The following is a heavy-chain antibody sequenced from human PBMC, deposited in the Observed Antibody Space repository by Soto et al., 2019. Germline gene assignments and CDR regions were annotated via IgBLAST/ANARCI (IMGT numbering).Heavy chain of an antibody. D-gene: IGHD6-19*01. CDR3: ARGDDGSGSAGFDY. V-gene: IGHV4-61*01. CDR2: IYHSGNT. Sequence: SETLSLTCSVSGGSVSSSNHYWSWIRQPPGKGLEWIGFIYHSGNTNYNPSLKSRVTISVDTSKNQFSLKLNSVIAADTAVYYCARGDDGSGSAGFDYWGQGTLVTVSS. J-gene: IGHJ4*02. CDR1: GGSVSSSNHY.